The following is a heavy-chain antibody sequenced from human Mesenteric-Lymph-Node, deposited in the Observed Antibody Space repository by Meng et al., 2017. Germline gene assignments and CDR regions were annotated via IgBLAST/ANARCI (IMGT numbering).Heavy chain of an antibody. Sequence: SETLSLTCAVYGGSFSGYYWSWIRQPPGKGLEWIGEINHSGSTNYNPSLKSRVTISVDTSKNQFSLKLSSVTAADTAVYYRARAPGIAVAGKAFDYWGQGTLVTVSS. V-gene: IGHV4-34*01. D-gene: IGHD6-19*01. CDR2: INHSGST. CDR3: ARAPGIAVAGKAFDY. CDR1: GGSFSGYY. J-gene: IGHJ4*02.